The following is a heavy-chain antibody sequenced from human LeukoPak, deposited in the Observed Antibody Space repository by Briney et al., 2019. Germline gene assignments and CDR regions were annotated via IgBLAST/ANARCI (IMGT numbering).Heavy chain of an antibody. CDR2: ISSSSSYI. CDR1: GFTFSSYS. CDR3: ARVALPRAFDI. Sequence: GGSLRLSCAASGFTFSSYSMSWVRQAPGKGLEWVSSISSSSSYIYYADLVKGRFTISRDNAKNSLYLQMNSLRAEDTAVYYCARVALPRAFDIWGQGTMVTVSS. J-gene: IGHJ3*02. V-gene: IGHV3-21*01.